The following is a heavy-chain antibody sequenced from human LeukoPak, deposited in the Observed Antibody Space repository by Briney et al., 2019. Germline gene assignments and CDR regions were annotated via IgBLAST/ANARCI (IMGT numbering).Heavy chain of an antibody. J-gene: IGHJ4*02. V-gene: IGHV3-33*08. D-gene: IGHD3-3*01. CDR3: ARDPLYYDFWSGRDYFDY. CDR1: GFTFSSYG. CDR2: IWYDGSNK. Sequence: PGGSLRLSCAASGFTFSSYGMHWVRQAPGKGLEWVAVIWYDGSNKYYADSVKGRFTISRDNSKNTLYLQMNSLRAEDTAVYYCARDPLYYDFWSGRDYFDYWGQGTLVTVSS.